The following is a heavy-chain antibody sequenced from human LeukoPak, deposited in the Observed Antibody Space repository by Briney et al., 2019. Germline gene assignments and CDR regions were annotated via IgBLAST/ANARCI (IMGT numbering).Heavy chain of an antibody. J-gene: IGHJ4*02. Sequence: GGSLRLSCAASGFTFSSYWMSWVRQAPGKGLEWVANIKQDGSEKYYVDSVKGRFTISRDNTKNSLYLQMNSLRAEDTAVYYCAGVRWVAVAGSYYFDYWGQGTLVTVSS. CDR2: IKQDGSEK. CDR3: AGVRWVAVAGSYYFDY. CDR1: GFTFSSYW. V-gene: IGHV3-7*01. D-gene: IGHD6-19*01.